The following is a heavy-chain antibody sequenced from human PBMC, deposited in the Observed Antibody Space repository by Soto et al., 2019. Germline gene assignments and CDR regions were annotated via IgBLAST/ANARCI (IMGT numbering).Heavy chain of an antibody. V-gene: IGHV5-51*01. Sequence: LKISCKGSGYSFTSYWIGWVRQMPGKGLEWMGIIYPGDSGTRYSPSFQGQVTISADKSISTAYLQWSSLKASDTAMYYCATGVSYYDFWSGYSPYYYYGMDVWGQGTTVTVSS. D-gene: IGHD3-3*01. J-gene: IGHJ6*02. CDR3: ATGVSYYDFWSGYSPYYYYGMDV. CDR1: GYSFTSYW. CDR2: IYPGDSGT.